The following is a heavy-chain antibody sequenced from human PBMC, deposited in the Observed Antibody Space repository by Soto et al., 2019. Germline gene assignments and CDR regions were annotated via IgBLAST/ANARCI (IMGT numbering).Heavy chain of an antibody. CDR2: IYYSGST. Sequence: SETLSLTCTVSGGSISSSSYYWGWIRQPPGKGLEWIGSIYYSGSTYYNPSLKSRVTISVDTSKNQFSLKLSSVTAADTAVYYCARREYYYDSSGYYSRGAFDIWGQGTMVTVSS. J-gene: IGHJ3*02. V-gene: IGHV4-39*01. D-gene: IGHD3-22*01. CDR3: ARREYYYDSSGYYSRGAFDI. CDR1: GGSISSSSYY.